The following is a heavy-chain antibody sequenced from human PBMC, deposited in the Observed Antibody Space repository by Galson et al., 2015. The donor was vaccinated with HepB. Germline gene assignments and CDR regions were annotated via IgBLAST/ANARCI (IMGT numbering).Heavy chain of an antibody. D-gene: IGHD3-3*02. CDR1: GFTFTNYY. CDR3: ARSYWHDSSSFHPDVGLDY. CDR2: INPSTGGT. V-gene: IGHV1-46*01. Sequence: SVKVSCKASGFTFTNYYLHWVRQAPGQGLEWMGLINPSTGGTSFAQKFQGGLTMTRDTSTSTVYMELNSLRSEDTAVYYCARSYWHDSSSFHPDVGLDYWGQGTLVTVSS. J-gene: IGHJ4*02.